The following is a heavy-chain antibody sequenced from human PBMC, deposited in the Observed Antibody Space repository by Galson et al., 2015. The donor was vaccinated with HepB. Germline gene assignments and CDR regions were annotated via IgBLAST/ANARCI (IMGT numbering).Heavy chain of an antibody. CDR2: R. J-gene: IGHJ4*02. D-gene: IGHD6-13*01. CDR3: ARSPAAAGHFDS. Sequence: LRLSCAASGFNFSRYAIHWVRQAPGKGLECVAVRDSVKGRFTISTDNSKNTLSLLINSLRDEDTAIYYCARSPAAAGHFDSWGQGTPLTVSS. V-gene: IGHV3-33*01. CDR1: GFNFSRYA.